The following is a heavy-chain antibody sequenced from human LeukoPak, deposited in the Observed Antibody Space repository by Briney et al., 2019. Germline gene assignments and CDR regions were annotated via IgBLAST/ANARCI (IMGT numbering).Heavy chain of an antibody. D-gene: IGHD2-2*01. J-gene: IGHJ5*02. CDR1: GGSFSGYY. Sequence: PSETLSLTCAVYGGSFSGYYWSWIRQPPGKGLEWIGEINHSGSTNYNPSLKSRVTISVDTSKNQFSLKLSSVTAADTAVYYCARLPSKNTRNLWFDPWGQGTLVTVSS. CDR2: INHSGST. CDR3: ARLPSKNTRNLWFDP. V-gene: IGHV4-34*01.